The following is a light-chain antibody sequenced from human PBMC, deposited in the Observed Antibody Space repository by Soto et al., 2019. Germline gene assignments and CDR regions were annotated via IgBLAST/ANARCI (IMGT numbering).Light chain of an antibody. V-gene: IGLV2-14*01. CDR2: EVS. CDR3: SSYRRSSTLV. Sequence: QSALTQPASVSGSPGQSITISCTGTSSDIGGYNYVSWYQQDPGKAPKLLIYEVSNRPSGVSNRFSGSKSGNTASLTISGLQAEDEADYYCSSYRRSSTLVFGGGTKLTVL. CDR1: SSDIGGYNY. J-gene: IGLJ2*01.